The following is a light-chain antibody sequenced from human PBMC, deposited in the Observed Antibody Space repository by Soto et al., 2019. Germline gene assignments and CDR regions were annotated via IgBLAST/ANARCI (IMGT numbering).Light chain of an antibody. CDR1: QSISIW. Sequence: DIQMTQSPSTLSASVGDRVTITCRASQSISIWLAWYQQKPGKAPNLLIYKASSLESGVPSRFSGSGSGTEFTRTISGLVIDDFATYYCQQYFNRWTFGQGTKVENK. CDR3: QQYFNRWT. CDR2: KAS. V-gene: IGKV1-5*03. J-gene: IGKJ1*01.